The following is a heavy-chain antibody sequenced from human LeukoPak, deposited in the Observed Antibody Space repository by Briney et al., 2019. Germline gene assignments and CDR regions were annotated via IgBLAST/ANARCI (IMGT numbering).Heavy chain of an antibody. CDR3: ARDLTGNSGYSYYFDY. CDR2: ISYSWST. V-gene: IGHV4-59*01. CDR1: GGSISSYY. D-gene: IGHD5-12*01. J-gene: IGHJ4*02. Sequence: SETLSLTCTVSGGSISSYYWSWVRQPPGKGLEWDGYISYSWSTKYNPSLKSRLSISVDPSKNQFSLKLSSVTAADTAVYYCARDLTGNSGYSYYFDYWGQGTLVTVSS.